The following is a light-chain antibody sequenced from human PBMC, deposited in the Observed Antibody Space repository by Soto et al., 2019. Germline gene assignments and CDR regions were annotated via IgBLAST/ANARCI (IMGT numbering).Light chain of an antibody. Sequence: EIVLTQSPGTLSLSPGERATLSCRASQSVSSSYLAWYQQKPGQAPRLLIYGASSSATGIPDRFSGSGSGTDFTLTISSLEPEAFAVYYCEQYGSSPKYTFGQGTKLEIK. J-gene: IGKJ2*01. CDR2: GAS. CDR3: EQYGSSPKYT. CDR1: QSVSSSY. V-gene: IGKV3-20*01.